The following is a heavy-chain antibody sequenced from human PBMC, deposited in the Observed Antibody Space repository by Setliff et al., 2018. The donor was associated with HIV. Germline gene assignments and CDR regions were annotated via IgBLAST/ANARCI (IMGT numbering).Heavy chain of an antibody. D-gene: IGHD3-3*01. J-gene: IGHJ5*02. Sequence: PSETLSLTCTVSGGSISTYYWSWIRQAPGRGLEWIGYIYYTGRTNYDPSLKSRVTMSLDSSKEQFSLKLSSVTAADTAVYFCARDVGGFTVFAVPRGGFDPWGQGTLVTVSS. CDR2: IYYTGRT. V-gene: IGHV4-59*01. CDR3: ARDVGGFTVFAVPRGGFDP. CDR1: GGSISTYY.